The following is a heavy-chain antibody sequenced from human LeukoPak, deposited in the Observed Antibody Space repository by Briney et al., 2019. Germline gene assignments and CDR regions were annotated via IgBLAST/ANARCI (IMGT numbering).Heavy chain of an antibody. Sequence: GGSLRLSCAASGFILSDYNMHWVRQAPGKGLEWVAVISYDGSNKYYADSVKGRFTISRDNSKNTLYLQMNSLRAEDTAVYYCARARIAVAGTGYYYGMDVWGQGTTVTASS. CDR1: GFILSDYN. CDR3: ARARIAVAGTGYYYGMDV. V-gene: IGHV3-30*04. D-gene: IGHD6-19*01. CDR2: ISYDGSNK. J-gene: IGHJ6*02.